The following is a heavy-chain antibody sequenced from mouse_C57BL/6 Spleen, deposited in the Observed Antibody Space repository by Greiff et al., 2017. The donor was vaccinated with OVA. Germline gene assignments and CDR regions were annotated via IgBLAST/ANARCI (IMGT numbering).Heavy chain of an antibody. CDR1: GYTFTDYN. J-gene: IGHJ2*01. V-gene: IGHV1-22*01. D-gene: IGHD2-1*01. Sequence: EVQLQQSGPELVKPGASVKMSCKASGYTFTDYNMHWVKQSHGKSLEWIGYINPNNGGTSYNQKFKGKATLTVNKSSSTAYMERRSLTSEDSAVYYCARRGNYGNYAYFDYWGQGTTLTVSS. CDR3: ARRGNYGNYAYFDY. CDR2: INPNNGGT.